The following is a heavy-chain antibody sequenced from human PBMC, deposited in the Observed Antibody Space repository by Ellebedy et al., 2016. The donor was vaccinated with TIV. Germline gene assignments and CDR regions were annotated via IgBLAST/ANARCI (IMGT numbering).Heavy chain of an antibody. V-gene: IGHV1-3*01. CDR1: GYTFTNYA. CDR2: INAGNGNT. D-gene: IGHD2-2*01. CDR3: ARELVPTAGKEGFDP. J-gene: IGHJ5*02. Sequence: AASVKVSCKASGYTFTNYAMHWVRQAPGQRLEWMGWINAGNGNTKYSQKFQGRVTITRDTSASKTYMELSSLTSEDTAVYYCARELVPTAGKEGFDPWGQGTLVTVSS.